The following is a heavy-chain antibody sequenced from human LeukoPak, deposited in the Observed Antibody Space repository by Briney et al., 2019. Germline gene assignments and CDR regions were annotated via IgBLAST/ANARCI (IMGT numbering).Heavy chain of an antibody. CDR2: IIPIFGTA. V-gene: IGHV1-69*01. J-gene: IGHJ6*02. D-gene: IGHD6-19*01. CDR1: GGTFSSYA. Sequence: SVKVSCKASGGTFSSYAISWVRQAPGQGLEWMGGIIPIFGTANYAQKFQGRVTITGDESTSTAYMELSSLRSEDTAVYYCARTVVAGDYYYYGMDVWGQGTTVTVSS. CDR3: ARTVVAGDYYYYGMDV.